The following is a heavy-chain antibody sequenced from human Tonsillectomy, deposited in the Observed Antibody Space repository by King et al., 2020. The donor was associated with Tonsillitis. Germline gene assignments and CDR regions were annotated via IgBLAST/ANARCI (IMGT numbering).Heavy chain of an antibody. CDR2: IKSKTDGGTT. V-gene: IGHV3-15*01. Sequence: VQLVESGGGLVKPGGSLTLSCVASGLTFSNAWTTWVRQAPGKGLEGGGRIKSKTDGGTTDYAAPVKGRFTISRDESKNTLFLQRNSLKTEDTVVYYCTTRDYSTGAVEIWGQGTMGSVSS. J-gene: IGHJ3*02. CDR1: GLTFSNAW. D-gene: IGHD2-15*01. CDR3: TTRDYSTGAVEI.